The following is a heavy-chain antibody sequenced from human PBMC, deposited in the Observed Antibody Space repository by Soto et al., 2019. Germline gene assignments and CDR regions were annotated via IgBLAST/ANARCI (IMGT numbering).Heavy chain of an antibody. Sequence: GASVKVSCKASGATFSSFAITWVRQPPGQGLEWMGGIIPIFGTASYAQKFQGRVTITTDESTSTAYMELSSLRSEDTAVYYCAGVGTMGYYCYYGMDVWGQGTTVTVSS. D-gene: IGHD2-2*01. CDR3: AGVGTMGYYCYYGMDV. CDR1: GATFSSFA. CDR2: IIPIFGTA. V-gene: IGHV1-69*05. J-gene: IGHJ6*02.